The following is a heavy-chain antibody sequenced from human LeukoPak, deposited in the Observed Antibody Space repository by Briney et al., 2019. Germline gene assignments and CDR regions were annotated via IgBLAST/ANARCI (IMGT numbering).Heavy chain of an antibody. V-gene: IGHV1-18*01. D-gene: IGHD1-26*01. J-gene: IGHJ4*02. CDR1: GYTFTSYD. CDR3: ARGGASGPQGFDY. Sequence: GASVKVSCKASGYTFTSYDINWVRQAPGQGLEWMGWISAYNGNTNYAQKLQGRITMTTDTSTTTVYMELRSLRSDDTAMYYCARGGASGPQGFDYSGQGTLVTVSS. CDR2: ISAYNGNT.